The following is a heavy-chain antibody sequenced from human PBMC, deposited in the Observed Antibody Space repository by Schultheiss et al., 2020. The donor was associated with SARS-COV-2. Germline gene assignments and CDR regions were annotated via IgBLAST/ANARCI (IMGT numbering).Heavy chain of an antibody. D-gene: IGHD1-14*01. Sequence: GGSLRLSCAASGFTFSSYGMHWVRQAPGKGLEWVAVIWYDGSNKYCADSVKGRFTISRDNSKNTLYLQMNSLRAEDTAVYYCASGIGWHYYGMDVWGQGTTVTVSS. CDR1: GFTFSSYG. CDR2: IWYDGSNK. CDR3: ASGIGWHYYGMDV. V-gene: IGHV3-33*01. J-gene: IGHJ6*02.